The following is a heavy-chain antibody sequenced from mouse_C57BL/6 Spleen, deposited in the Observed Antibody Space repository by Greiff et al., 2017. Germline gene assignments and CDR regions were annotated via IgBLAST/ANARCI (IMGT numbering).Heavy chain of an antibody. CDR3: ARGDWTPYFDY. CDR2: ISYDGSN. CDR1: GYSITSGYY. J-gene: IGHJ2*01. D-gene: IGHD3-3*01. V-gene: IGHV3-6*01. Sequence: EVQLQESGPGLVKPSQSLSLTCSVTGYSITSGYYWNWIRQFPGNKLEWMGYISYDGSNNYNPSLKNRISITRDTSKNQFFLKLNSVTTEDTATYYCARGDWTPYFDYWGQGTTLTVSS.